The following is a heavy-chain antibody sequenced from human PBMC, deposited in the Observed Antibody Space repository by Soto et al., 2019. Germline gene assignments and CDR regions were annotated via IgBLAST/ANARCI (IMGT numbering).Heavy chain of an antibody. V-gene: IGHV3-23*01. CDR1: GFTFSSYA. D-gene: IGHD3-9*01. Sequence: GGSLRLSCAASGFTFSSYAMSWVRKAPGKGLEWVSAISGSGGSTHYADSVKGRFTISRDNSKNTLYLQMNSLRAEDTAVYYCAKDAVLRYFDWLGNWFDPWGQGTLVTVSS. CDR2: ISGSGGST. J-gene: IGHJ5*02. CDR3: AKDAVLRYFDWLGNWFDP.